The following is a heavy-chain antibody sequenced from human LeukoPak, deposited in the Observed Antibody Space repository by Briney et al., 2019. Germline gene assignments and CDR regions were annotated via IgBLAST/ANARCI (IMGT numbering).Heavy chain of an antibody. CDR2: ISGYNGNT. V-gene: IGHV1-18*01. CDR3: ARDLGPYTGSYYSYYHYMDV. CDR1: GYNFATSG. J-gene: IGHJ6*03. Sequence: ASVRVSCKAYGYNFATSGIGWVRQAPGQGLEWLGWISGYNGNTKSAPKLQGRVTMTTDTSTDTAYLELGSLGVADTAIYYCARDLGPYTGSYYSYYHYMDVWGEGTSVTVSS. D-gene: IGHD1-26*01.